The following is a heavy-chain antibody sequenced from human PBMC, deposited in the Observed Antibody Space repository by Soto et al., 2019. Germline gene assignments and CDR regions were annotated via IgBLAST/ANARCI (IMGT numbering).Heavy chain of an antibody. J-gene: IGHJ4*02. CDR1: GYTFTSYG. D-gene: IGHD6-13*01. CDR2: ISAYNGNT. V-gene: IGHV1-18*01. Sequence: QVQLVQSGAEVKKPGASVKVSCKASGYTFTSYGISWVRQAPGQGLEWMGWISAYNGNTNYAQKLQGRVTMTTDTSTSTAYMELMSLTSAYTAVYFCSLVIAAAVDFDYFGQGTLVTVSS. CDR3: SLVIAAAVDFDY.